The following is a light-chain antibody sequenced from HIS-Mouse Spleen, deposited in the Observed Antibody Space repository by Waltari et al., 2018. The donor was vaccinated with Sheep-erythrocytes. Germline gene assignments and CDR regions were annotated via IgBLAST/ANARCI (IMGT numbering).Light chain of an antibody. CDR3: QQSYSTPYT. CDR2: AAS. J-gene: IGKJ2*01. V-gene: IGKV1-39*01. CDR1: QSISSY. Sequence: DIQMTQSPSSLSASVGDRVTIHCRASQSISSYLNWYQQKPGKAPKLLIYAASSLHSGVPSRFSGSGSGTDFTLTISSLQPEDFATYYCQQSYSTPYTFGQGTKLEIK.